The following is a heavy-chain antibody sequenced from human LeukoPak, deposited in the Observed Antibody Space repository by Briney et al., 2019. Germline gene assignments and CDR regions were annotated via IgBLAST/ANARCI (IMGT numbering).Heavy chain of an antibody. CDR3: ARGSGSYGGFDY. V-gene: IGHV4-59*12. CDR1: GDSIDSYY. CDR2: IYYRGTT. D-gene: IGHD1-26*01. J-gene: IGHJ4*02. Sequence: PSETLSLTCTVSGDSIDSYYWSWIRQPPGKGLEWIGYIYYRGTTSYNPFLKSRVTISVDTSKNQFSLKLNSVTAADTAVYYCARGSGSYGGFDYWGQGTLVTVSS.